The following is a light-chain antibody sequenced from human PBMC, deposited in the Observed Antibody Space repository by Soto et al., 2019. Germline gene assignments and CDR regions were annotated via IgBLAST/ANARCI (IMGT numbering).Light chain of an antibody. CDR2: VTS. J-gene: IGKJ1*01. V-gene: IGKV2-28*01. CDR1: QSLLQTNGYTY. CDR3: MQSLQTPPWT. Sequence: DIVLTQTPLSLPVTPGEPASISCRSSQSLLQTNGYTYLDWYLQKPGQSPQLLIYVTSIRASGVPDRFSGSGSGTEFTLKISKVEAEDVGVYYCMQSLQTPPWTFGPGTKV.